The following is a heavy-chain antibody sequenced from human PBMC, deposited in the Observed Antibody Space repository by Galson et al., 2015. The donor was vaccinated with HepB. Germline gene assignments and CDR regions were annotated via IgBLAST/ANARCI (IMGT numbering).Heavy chain of an antibody. V-gene: IGHV1-8*01. Sequence: SVKVSCKASGYTFTSYDINWVRQATGQGLEWMGWMNPNSGNTGYAQKFQGRVTMTRNTSISTAYMELSSLRSEDTAVYYCAARATYYDFWSGYDYYYMDVWGKGTTVTVSS. CDR2: MNPNSGNT. J-gene: IGHJ6*03. D-gene: IGHD3-3*01. CDR3: AARATYYDFWSGYDYYYMDV. CDR1: GYTFTSYD.